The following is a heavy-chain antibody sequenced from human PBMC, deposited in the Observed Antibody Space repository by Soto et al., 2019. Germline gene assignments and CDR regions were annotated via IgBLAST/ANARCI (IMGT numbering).Heavy chain of an antibody. CDR3: GRGAVAARFWDY. D-gene: IGHD2-15*01. Sequence: GGSLRLSCAASGFTFSSYAMSWVRQAPGKGLEWVSAISGSGGSTYYADSVKGRFTISRDNSKNTLYLQMNSLRAEDTAVYYCGRGAVAARFWDYWGQGTLVTVSS. CDR2: ISGSGGST. J-gene: IGHJ4*02. CDR1: GFTFSSYA. V-gene: IGHV3-23*01.